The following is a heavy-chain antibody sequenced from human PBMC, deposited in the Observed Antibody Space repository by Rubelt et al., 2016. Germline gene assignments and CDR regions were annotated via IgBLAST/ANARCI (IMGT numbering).Heavy chain of an antibody. V-gene: IGHV3-21*01. CDR3: ARYCTNGVCYTGFDY. CDR2: ISSSSSYI. D-gene: IGHD2-8*01. CDR1: GFTFSSYS. Sequence: EVQLVESGGGLVKPGGSLRLSCAASGFTFSSYSMNWVRQAPGKGLEWVSSISSSSSYIYYAGSVKGRITISRDNAKNSLYLQMNSLRAEDTAVYYCARYCTNGVCYTGFDYWGQGTLVTVSS. J-gene: IGHJ4*02.